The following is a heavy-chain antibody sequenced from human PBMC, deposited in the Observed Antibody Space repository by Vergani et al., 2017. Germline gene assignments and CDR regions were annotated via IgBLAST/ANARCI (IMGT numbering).Heavy chain of an antibody. D-gene: IGHD2-2*01. CDR3: ARDTYCSSTSCYWNAFDP. CDR2: IYTSGST. CDR1: GGSISSGSYY. J-gene: IGHJ5*02. Sequence: QVQLQESGPGLVKPSQTLSLTCTVSGGSISSGSYYWSWIRQPPGQGLDWIGRIYTSGSTNYNPSLTSRVTMSVDTSKNQFSLKLSPVTASDTAVYYCARDTYCSSTSCYWNAFDPWGQGTLVTVSS. V-gene: IGHV4-61*02.